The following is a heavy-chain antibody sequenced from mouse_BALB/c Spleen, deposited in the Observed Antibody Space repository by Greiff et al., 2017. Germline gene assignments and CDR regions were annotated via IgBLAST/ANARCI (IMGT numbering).Heavy chain of an antibody. V-gene: IGHV2-6-7*01. CDR3: ATVYYGNLGAMDY. D-gene: IGHD2-1*01. Sequence: VKLMESGPGLVAPSQSLSITCTVSGFSLTGYGVNWVRQPPGKGLEWLGMIWGDGSTDYNSALKSRLSISKDNSKSQVFLKMNSLQTDDTARYYCATVYYGNLGAMDYWGQGTSVTVSS. J-gene: IGHJ4*01. CDR1: GFSLTGYG. CDR2: IWGDGST.